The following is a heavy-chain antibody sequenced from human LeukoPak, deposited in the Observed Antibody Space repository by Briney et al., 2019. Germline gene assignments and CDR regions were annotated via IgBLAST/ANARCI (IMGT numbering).Heavy chain of an antibody. V-gene: IGHV3-43*02. D-gene: IGHD6-19*01. CDR3: AKDVRVSGFNVFDY. J-gene: IGHJ4*02. CDR1: GFRFDDYA. Sequence: VGSLRLSCAASGFRFDDYAMHWVRQAPGKGLEWVSLISGDGTTTYYADSVKGRFTISRDNSKNCLFLQMNSLRTEDTALYYCAKDVRVSGFNVFDYWGQGTLVTVSS. CDR2: ISGDGTTT.